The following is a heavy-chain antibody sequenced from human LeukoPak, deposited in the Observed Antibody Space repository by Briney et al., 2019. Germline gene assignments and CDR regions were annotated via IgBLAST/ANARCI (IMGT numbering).Heavy chain of an antibody. J-gene: IGHJ3*02. V-gene: IGHV4-30-4*01. CDR3: ARESSIYGSGTDAFDI. Sequence: SETLSLTRTVSGGSISSGDYYWSWIRQPPGKGLEWIGYIYYSGSTYYNPSLKSRVTISVDTSKNQFSLELSSVTAADTAVYYCARESSIYGSGTDAFDIWGQGTMVTVSS. CDR1: GGSISSGDYY. CDR2: IYYSGST. D-gene: IGHD3-10*01.